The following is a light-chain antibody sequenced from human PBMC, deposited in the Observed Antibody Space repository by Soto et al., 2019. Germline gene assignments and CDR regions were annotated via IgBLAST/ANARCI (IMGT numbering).Light chain of an antibody. CDR1: SSDVGGYNY. Sequence: QSALTQPRSVFGSPGQSVTISCTGTSSDVGGYNYVSWYQQHPGKAPKLMIYDVSKRPSGVPDRFSGSKSGNTASLTISGLQAEDEADYYCCSYAGSTRVFGTGTKLTVL. CDR2: DVS. V-gene: IGLV2-11*01. J-gene: IGLJ1*01. CDR3: CSYAGSTRV.